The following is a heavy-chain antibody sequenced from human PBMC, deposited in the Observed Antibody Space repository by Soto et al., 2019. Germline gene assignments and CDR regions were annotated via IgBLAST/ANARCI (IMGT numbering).Heavy chain of an antibody. Sequence: QVQLVQSGAEVKKPGSSVKVSCKASGVTFSSYTINWVRQAPGQGLEWVGEIIPIFGTAHYAQKFQGRVTITADESTSIDYMGRSSLRSEAAAVYYCAREGGRHSGEIDSWGQGTLVTVSS. J-gene: IGHJ4*02. CDR2: IIPIFGTA. CDR3: AREGGRHSGEIDS. D-gene: IGHD1-26*01. CDR1: GVTFSSYT. V-gene: IGHV1-69*01.